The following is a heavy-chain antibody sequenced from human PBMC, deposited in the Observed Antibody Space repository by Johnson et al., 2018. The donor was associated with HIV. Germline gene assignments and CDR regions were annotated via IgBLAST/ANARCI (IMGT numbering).Heavy chain of an antibody. Sequence: VQLVESGGGLVQPGGSLTLSCAASGITISRNWMHWVRQAPGKGPVWVSRINRDGSSTNYADSVKGRFSISRDNAENTLYLQMNSLKTEDTAVYYCTTDLGLEWSEGNDAFDIWGQGTMVTVSS. CDR2: INRDGSST. CDR1: GITISRNW. CDR3: TTDLGLEWSEGNDAFDI. D-gene: IGHD3-3*01. J-gene: IGHJ3*02. V-gene: IGHV3-74*01.